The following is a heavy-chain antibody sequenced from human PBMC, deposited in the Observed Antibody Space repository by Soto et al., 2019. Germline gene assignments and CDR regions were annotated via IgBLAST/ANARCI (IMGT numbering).Heavy chain of an antibody. CDR2: INPLSGIP. J-gene: IGHJ4*02. V-gene: IGHV1-69*09. CDR1: GGTFVRHV. CDR3: AAPACAATWCSPSHNLDH. D-gene: IGHD2-2*01. Sequence: QVQLVPSGAEVKKPESSVTVSCKTSGGTFVRHVISWVRQAPGQGPEWMGKINPLSGIPNYAQKFQDRVTFTADTDSSTAYMELSSLRSDDTAVYYCAAPACAATWCSPSHNLDHWGQGTLVTVSS.